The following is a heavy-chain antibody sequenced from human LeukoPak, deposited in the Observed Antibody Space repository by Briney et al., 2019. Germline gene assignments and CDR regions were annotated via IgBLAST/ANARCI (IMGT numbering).Heavy chain of an antibody. CDR1: GFTFNSYS. D-gene: IGHD4-23*01. Sequence: GGSLRLSCAASGFTFNSYSMSWVRQAPGKGLEWVSAIGGSDDRTDCADSVKGRFTISRDISKNTLYLQMNSLRAEDTAVYFCAKDLFRWAFDYWGQGTLVTVSS. CDR2: IGGSDDRT. V-gene: IGHV3-23*01. J-gene: IGHJ4*02. CDR3: AKDLFRWAFDY.